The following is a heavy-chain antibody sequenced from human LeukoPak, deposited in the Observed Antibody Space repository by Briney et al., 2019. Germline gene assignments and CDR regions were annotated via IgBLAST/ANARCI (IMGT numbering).Heavy chain of an antibody. D-gene: IGHD3-9*01. CDR2: INPNSGGT. V-gene: IGHV1-2*02. Sequence: ASVKVSCKASGSTFTGYYMHWVRQAPGQGLEWRGWINPNSGGTNYAQKFQGRVTMTRDTSISTAYMELSRLRSDDTAVYYCARIDPLRYFDWLLEDYFDYWGQGTLVTVSS. CDR1: GSTFTGYY. CDR3: ARIDPLRYFDWLLEDYFDY. J-gene: IGHJ4*02.